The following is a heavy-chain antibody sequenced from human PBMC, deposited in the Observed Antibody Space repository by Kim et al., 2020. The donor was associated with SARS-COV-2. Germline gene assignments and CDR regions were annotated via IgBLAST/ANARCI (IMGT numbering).Heavy chain of an antibody. CDR3: ARDLVSPVAVAGGGDY. Sequence: ASVKVSCKASGYTFTSYYMHWVRQAPGQGLEWMGIINPSGGSTSYAQKFQGRVTMTRDTSTSTVYMELSSLRSEDTAVYYCARDLVSPVAVAGGGDYWGQGTLVTVSS. D-gene: IGHD6-19*01. J-gene: IGHJ4*02. CDR2: INPSGGST. V-gene: IGHV1-46*01. CDR1: GYTFTSYY.